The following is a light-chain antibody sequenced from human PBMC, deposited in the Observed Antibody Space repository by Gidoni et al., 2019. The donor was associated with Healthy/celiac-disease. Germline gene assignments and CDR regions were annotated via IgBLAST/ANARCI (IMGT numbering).Light chain of an antibody. CDR1: SSYIGSNT. CDR3: AAWDDSLNGWV. CDR2: SNN. Sequence: QSVLTQPPSAYGNTGQSVTISCSGSSSYIGSNTVHWYKHLPGTAPKLLIYSNNQRPSGVTDRFSGSKSGTSASLAISGLQSEDESDYYCAAWDDSLNGWVFGGGTKLTVL. V-gene: IGLV1-44*01. J-gene: IGLJ3*02.